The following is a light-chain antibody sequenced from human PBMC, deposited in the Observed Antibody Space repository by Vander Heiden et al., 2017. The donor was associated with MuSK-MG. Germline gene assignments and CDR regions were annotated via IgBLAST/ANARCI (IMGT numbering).Light chain of an antibody. V-gene: IGKV1-33*01. CDR1: QDIKKY. CDR3: QQYDDFPIT. CDR2: DAS. Sequence: DIQMTQSPSSLSASVGDSVTITCQASQDIKKYLNWYQQKSGKAPELLIFDASNLEAGVTSRFSGSGSGTAFTFTINSLQPEDIATYYCQQYDDFPITFGQGTRLEI. J-gene: IGKJ5*01.